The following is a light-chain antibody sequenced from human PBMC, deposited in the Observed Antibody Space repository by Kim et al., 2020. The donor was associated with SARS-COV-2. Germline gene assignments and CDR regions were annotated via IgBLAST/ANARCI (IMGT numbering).Light chain of an antibody. CDR3: QQYDVLPIT. Sequence: DIQMTQSPSSLPASIGDRVTITCRASQGIGTYLNWYQQKVGKAPILLIFDASNLETGVPSRFSGVGSGTYFTLTISSLQPEDIATYFCQQYDVLPITFGQGTRLEIK. CDR2: DAS. J-gene: IGKJ5*01. V-gene: IGKV1-33*01. CDR1: QGIGTY.